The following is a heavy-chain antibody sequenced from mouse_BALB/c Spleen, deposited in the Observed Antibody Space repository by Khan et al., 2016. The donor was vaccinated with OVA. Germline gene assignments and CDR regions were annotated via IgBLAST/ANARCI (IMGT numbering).Heavy chain of an antibody. CDR2: IRKKASGYTT. Sequence: EVELVESGGGLVEPGGSLRLSCATSGFTFSDYYMSWVRQPPGKALEWLGFIRKKASGYTTEYSASVKGRFTISRANSQSILYLQMNSLIAEDSATYDCARVDYGYGFAYWGQGTLVTVSA. CDR3: ARVDYGYGFAY. J-gene: IGHJ3*01. CDR1: GFTFSDYY. D-gene: IGHD1-2*01. V-gene: IGHV7-3*02.